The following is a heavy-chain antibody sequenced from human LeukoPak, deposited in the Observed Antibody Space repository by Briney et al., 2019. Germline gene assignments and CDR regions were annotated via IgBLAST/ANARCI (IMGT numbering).Heavy chain of an antibody. V-gene: IGHV4-59*08. J-gene: IGHJ4*02. CDR2: IYYSGST. Sequence: SETLSLTCTVAGGSISNYYWSWIRQPPGKGLEWIGYIYYSGSTDYNPSLKGRVTISADTSENHFSLVLTSVTAADTAVYYCARSPSRDGYNNLILFEKWGQGTLVTVSS. CDR1: GGSISNYY. D-gene: IGHD5-24*01. CDR3: ARSPSRDGYNNLILFEK.